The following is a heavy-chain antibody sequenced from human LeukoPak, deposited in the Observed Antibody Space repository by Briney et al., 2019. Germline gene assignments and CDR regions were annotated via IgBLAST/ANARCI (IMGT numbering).Heavy chain of an antibody. CDR1: GGSISSYY. D-gene: IGHD6-19*01. V-gene: IGHV4-59*01. Sequence: PSETLSLTCTVSGGSISSYYWSWIRQPPGKGLERIGHIYYSGSTNYNPSLKSRVTISVDTSKNQFSLKLNSVTAADTAVYYCARVPPRSSGWYFFDYWGQGTLVTVSS. CDR2: IYYSGST. CDR3: ARVPPRSSGWYFFDY. J-gene: IGHJ4*02.